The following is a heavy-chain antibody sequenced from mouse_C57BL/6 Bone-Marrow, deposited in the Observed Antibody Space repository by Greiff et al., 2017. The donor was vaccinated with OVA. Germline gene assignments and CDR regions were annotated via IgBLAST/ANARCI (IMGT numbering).Heavy chain of an antibody. J-gene: IGHJ3*01. V-gene: IGHV5-12*01. D-gene: IGHD1-1*01. CDR3: ARPGSSPFAY. Sequence: DVMLVESGGGLVQPGGSLKLSCAASGFTFSDYYMYWVRQTPEKRLEWVAYISNGGGSTYYPDTVKGRFTISRDNAKNTLYLQMSRLKSEDTAMYYCARPGSSPFAYWGQGTLVTVSA. CDR1: GFTFSDYY. CDR2: ISNGGGST.